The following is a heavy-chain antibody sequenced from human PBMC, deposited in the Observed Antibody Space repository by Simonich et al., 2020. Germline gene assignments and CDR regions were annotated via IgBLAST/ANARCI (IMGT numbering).Heavy chain of an antibody. D-gene: IGHD1-1*01. J-gene: IGHJ3*02. Sequence: QVQLQQWGAGLLKPSETLSLTCAVYGGSFSGYYWGGIRQPPGKGLEWIGEIKHSGSTNYNPSLKSRVTISVDTSKNQFSLKLSSVTAADTAVYYCARGKGWKNAFDIWGQGTMVTVSS. CDR1: GGSFSGYY. CDR3: ARGKGWKNAFDI. V-gene: IGHV4-34*01. CDR2: IKHSGST.